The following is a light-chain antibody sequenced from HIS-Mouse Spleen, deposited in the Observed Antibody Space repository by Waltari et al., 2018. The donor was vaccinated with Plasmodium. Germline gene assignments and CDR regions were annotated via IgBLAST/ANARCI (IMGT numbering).Light chain of an antibody. CDR2: DDS. CDR1: AFPHKY. CDR3: YSTDSSGNHWV. Sequence: SYALTQPPSVSVSPDQTARLTCYGDAFPHKYAYWYQQKSGQAPVLVIDDDSKRHYGIPERFSGSSSGTMATLTISGAQVEDEADYYCYSTDSSGNHWVFGGGTKLTVL. J-gene: IGLJ3*02. V-gene: IGLV3-10*01.